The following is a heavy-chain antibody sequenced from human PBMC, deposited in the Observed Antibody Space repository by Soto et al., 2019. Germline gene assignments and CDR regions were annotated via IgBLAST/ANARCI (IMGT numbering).Heavy chain of an antibody. Sequence: PSETLSLTCTVSGGSISSYYWSWSRQPAGKGLEWIGRIYTSGSTNYNPSLKSRVTMSVDTSKNQFSLKLSSVTAADTAVYYCAGDNNYRELFKPCGWFDPWGQGTLGTVSS. V-gene: IGHV4-4*07. J-gene: IGHJ5*02. CDR3: AGDNNYRELFKPCGWFDP. D-gene: IGHD4-17*01. CDR1: GGSISSYY. CDR2: IYTSGST.